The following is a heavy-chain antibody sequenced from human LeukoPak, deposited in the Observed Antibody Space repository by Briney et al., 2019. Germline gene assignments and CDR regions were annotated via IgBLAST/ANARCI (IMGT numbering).Heavy chain of an antibody. Sequence: SETLSLTCAVYGGSFSGYYRSWIRQPPGKGLEWIGEINHSGSTNYNPSLKSRVTISVDTSKNQFSLKLSSVTAADTAVYYCARGRAAAGIYYYYGMDVWGQGTTVTVSS. CDR1: GGSFSGYY. V-gene: IGHV4-34*01. CDR3: ARGRAAAGIYYYYGMDV. D-gene: IGHD6-13*01. CDR2: INHSGST. J-gene: IGHJ6*02.